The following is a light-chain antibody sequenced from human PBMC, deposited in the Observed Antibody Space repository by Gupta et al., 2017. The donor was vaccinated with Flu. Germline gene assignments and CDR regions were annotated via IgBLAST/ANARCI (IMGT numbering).Light chain of an antibody. V-gene: IGLV2-14*01. CDR2: EVS. Sequence: SITIFCTGATTDIDNYKYVSWFQQLPGKAPKRMLWEVSLRPSEVSDRFSGSKSANAASLTISGLQAEDEADYYCSSCTRTTPGVFGTGTKVTVL. CDR3: SSCTRTTPGV. CDR1: TTDIDNYKY. J-gene: IGLJ1*01.